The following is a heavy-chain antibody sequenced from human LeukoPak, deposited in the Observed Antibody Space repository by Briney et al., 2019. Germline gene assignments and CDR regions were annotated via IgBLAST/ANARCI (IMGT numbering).Heavy chain of an antibody. J-gene: IGHJ6*02. D-gene: IGHD2-2*01. CDR1: GLSFHESD. V-gene: IGHV3-43*01. CDR3: AKARSTNYYYGMDV. Sequence: GGSLRLSCEASGLSFHESDMHWVRQAPGKGLEWVSFISWSGGATYYADSVKGRFTISRVNSKNSLYLQMDSLRSEDTALYFCAKARSTNYYYGMDVWGQGTSVTVPS. CDR2: ISWSGGAT.